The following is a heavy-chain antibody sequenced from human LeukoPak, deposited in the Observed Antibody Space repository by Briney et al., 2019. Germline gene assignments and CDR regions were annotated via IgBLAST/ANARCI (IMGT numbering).Heavy chain of an antibody. CDR2: MNPNSGNT. J-gene: IGHJ6*03. D-gene: IGHD5-24*01. CDR3: ARGTVEMATIDYYYYYYMDV. CDR1: GYTFTGYD. V-gene: IGHV1-8*01. Sequence: ASVKVSCKASGYTFTGYDINWVRQATGQGLEWMGWMNPNSGNTGYAQKFQGRVTITRNTSISTAYMELSSLRSEDTAVYYCARGTVEMATIDYYYYYYMDVWGKGTTVTVSS.